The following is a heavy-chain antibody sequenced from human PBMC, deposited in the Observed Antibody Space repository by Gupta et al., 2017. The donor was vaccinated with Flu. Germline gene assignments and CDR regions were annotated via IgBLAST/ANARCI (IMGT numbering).Heavy chain of an antibody. Sequence: ASGFTFSLYWMSWVRQAPGKGLEWVANINQDESEKYYVDSVKGRFTISRDNAKNSLYLQLNSLRAEDTAVYYCARIGYSSGCPDYWGQGTLVTVSS. V-gene: IGHV3-7*01. CDR1: GFTFSLYW. CDR2: INQDESEK. CDR3: ARIGYSSGCPDY. J-gene: IGHJ4*02. D-gene: IGHD6-19*01.